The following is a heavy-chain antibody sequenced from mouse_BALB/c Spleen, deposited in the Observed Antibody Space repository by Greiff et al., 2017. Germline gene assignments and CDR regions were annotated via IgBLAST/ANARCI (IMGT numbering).Heavy chain of an antibody. D-gene: IGHD2-1*01. CDR3: ARDGNYFYYAMDY. CDR2: IDPANGNT. V-gene: IGHV14-3*02. J-gene: IGHJ4*01. Sequence: EVHLVESGAELVKPGASVKLSCTASGFNIKDTYMHWVKQRPEQGLEWIGRIDPANGNTKYDPKFQGKATITADTSSNTAYLQLSSLTSEDTAVYYCARDGNYFYYAMDYWGQGTSVTVSS. CDR1: GFNIKDTY.